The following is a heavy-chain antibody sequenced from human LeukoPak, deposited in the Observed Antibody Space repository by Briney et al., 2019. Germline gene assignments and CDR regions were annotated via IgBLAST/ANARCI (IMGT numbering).Heavy chain of an antibody. CDR1: GFTFSSYA. V-gene: IGHV3-23*01. Sequence: GGSLRLSCAASGFTFSSYAMSWVRQAPGKGLEWVSAISGSGGSTYYADSVKGRFTISRDNSKNTLYLQMNSLRAEDTAVYYCARAGGSYYELRYWGQGTLVTVSS. CDR3: ARAGGSYYELRY. J-gene: IGHJ4*02. CDR2: ISGSGGST. D-gene: IGHD1-26*01.